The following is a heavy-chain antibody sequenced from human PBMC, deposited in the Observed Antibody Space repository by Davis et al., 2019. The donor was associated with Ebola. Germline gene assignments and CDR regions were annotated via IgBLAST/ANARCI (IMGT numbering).Heavy chain of an antibody. J-gene: IGHJ3*02. D-gene: IGHD2-8*01. CDR1: GFTFSSYG. CDR2: ISYDGSNK. V-gene: IGHV3-30*03. Sequence: PGGSLRLSCAASGFTFSSYGMHWVRQAPGKGLEWVAVISYDGSNKYYADSVKGRFTISRDNSKNTLYLQMNSLRAEDTAVYYCARAGGDIVLISAFDIWGQGTMVTVSS. CDR3: ARAGGDIVLISAFDI.